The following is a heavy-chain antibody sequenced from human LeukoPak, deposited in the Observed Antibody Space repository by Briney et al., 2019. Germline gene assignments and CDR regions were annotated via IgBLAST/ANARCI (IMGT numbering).Heavy chain of an antibody. CDR1: GFTFSSYG. J-gene: IGHJ4*02. V-gene: IGHV3-30*18. D-gene: IGHD3-9*01. CDR2: ISYDGSNK. CDR3: AKEEGRLTGSLFRY. Sequence: GGSLRLSCAGSGFTFSSYGMHWVRQAPGKGLEWVAVISYDGSNKYYADSVKGRFTISRDNSKNTLYLQMNSLRAEDTAVYYCAKEEGRLTGSLFRYWGQGTLVTVSS.